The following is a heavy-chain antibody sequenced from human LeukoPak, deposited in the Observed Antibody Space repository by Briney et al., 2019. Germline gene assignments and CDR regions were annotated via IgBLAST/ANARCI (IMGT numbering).Heavy chain of an antibody. CDR3: ARGEGPPPHY. J-gene: IGHJ4*02. CDR2: IYYSGST. CDR1: GGSISSSSYY. Sequence: SETLSLTCTVSGGSISSSSYYWSWIRQPPGKGLEWIGYIYYSGSTNYNPSLKSRVTISVDTSKNQFSLKLSSVTAADTAVYYCARGEGPPPHYWGQGTLVTVSS. V-gene: IGHV4-61*01.